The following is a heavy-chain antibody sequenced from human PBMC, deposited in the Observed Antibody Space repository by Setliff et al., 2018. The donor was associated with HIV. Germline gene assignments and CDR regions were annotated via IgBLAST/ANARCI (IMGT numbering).Heavy chain of an antibody. CDR3: ARAYNFWAHFDT. J-gene: IGHJ3*02. CDR1: GFTFSSYA. CDR2: INQDESEK. V-gene: IGHV3-7*03. Sequence: GGSLRLSCAASGFTFSSYAMTWVRHFPGKGLEWVANINQDESEKYYVDSLKGRFTISRDNAKKALYLQMNSLRVEDTAVYYCARAYNFWAHFDTWGPGITVTVSS. D-gene: IGHD1-1*01.